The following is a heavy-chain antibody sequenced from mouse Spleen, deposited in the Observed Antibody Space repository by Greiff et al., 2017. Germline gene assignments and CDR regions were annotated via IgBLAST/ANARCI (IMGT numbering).Heavy chain of an antibody. V-gene: IGHV2-4-1*01. Sequence: VKLVESGPGLVAPSQSLSITCTVSGFSLTNYAVHWVRQSPGKGLEWLGVIWSDGSTDYNAAFISRLSISKDNSKSQVFFKMNSLQADDTAIYYCARYYDGSYDAMDYWGQGTSVTVSS. J-gene: IGHJ4*01. D-gene: IGHD1-1*01. CDR1: GFSLTNYA. CDR2: IWSDGST. CDR3: ARYYDGSYDAMDY.